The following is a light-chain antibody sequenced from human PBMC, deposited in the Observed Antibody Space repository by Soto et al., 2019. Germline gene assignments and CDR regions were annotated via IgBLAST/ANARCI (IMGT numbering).Light chain of an antibody. CDR3: QAYDTSLSTYV. Sequence: QSMLTQPPSVSGAPGQRVAISCTGTSSNIGAGYDVQWYRQLPGTAPKLLIYGNHNRPSGVPDRFSGSKSGASASLAITGLQAEDEADYYCQAYDTSLSTYVFGTGTKLTVL. CDR2: GNH. CDR1: SSNIGAGYD. V-gene: IGLV1-40*01. J-gene: IGLJ1*01.